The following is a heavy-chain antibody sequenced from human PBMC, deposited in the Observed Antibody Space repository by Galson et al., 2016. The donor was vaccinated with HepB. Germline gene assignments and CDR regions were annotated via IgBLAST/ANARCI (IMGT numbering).Heavy chain of an antibody. D-gene: IGHD4-17*01. V-gene: IGHV4-31*03. CDR2: IYHSGST. J-gene: IGHJ4*02. Sequence: TLSLTCTVSGGPISSGGYYWNWIRQHPGKGLEWIGYIYHSGSTYYNPSLRSRVTISVDTSKNQFSLKLSSVTAAATAVYYCARAATVMTFDYWGQGTLVTVSS. CDR3: ARAATVMTFDY. CDR1: GGPISSGGYY.